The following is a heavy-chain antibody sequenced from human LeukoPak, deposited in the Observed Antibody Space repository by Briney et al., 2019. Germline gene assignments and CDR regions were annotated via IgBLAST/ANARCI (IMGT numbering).Heavy chain of an antibody. D-gene: IGHD2-8*01. CDR2: IYKAGNT. Sequence: PGGTLRLSCAASGVTVSTNYMNWVRQAPGRGPEWVSVIYKAGNTFYADSVKGRFTMSRDSSKNTLYLQMNSLRAEDTAVYYCARVLLDTNGDQYWYYDLWGRGTLVTVSS. J-gene: IGHJ2*01. CDR3: ARVLLDTNGDQYWYYDL. V-gene: IGHV3-53*01. CDR1: GVTVSTNY.